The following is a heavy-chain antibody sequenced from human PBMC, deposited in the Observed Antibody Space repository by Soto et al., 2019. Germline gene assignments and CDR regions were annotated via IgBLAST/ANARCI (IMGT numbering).Heavy chain of an antibody. J-gene: IGHJ6*02. V-gene: IGHV1-46*01. D-gene: IGHD3-22*01. CDR2: INPSGGST. CDR1: GYTFTGSY. CDR3: ARERNYYDSSGSGQIYGMDV. Sequence: GASVKVSCKASGYTFTGSYMHWVRQAPGQVLEWMGIINPSGGSTSYAQKFQGRVTMTRDTSTSTVYMELSSLRSEDTAVYYCARERNYYDSSGSGQIYGMDVWGQGTTVTVSS.